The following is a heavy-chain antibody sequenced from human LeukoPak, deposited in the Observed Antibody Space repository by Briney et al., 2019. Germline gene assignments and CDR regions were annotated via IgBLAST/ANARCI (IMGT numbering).Heavy chain of an antibody. V-gene: IGHV4-4*09. D-gene: IGHD1-26*01. Sequence: SETLSLTCTVSGGSISSYYWSWIRQPPGQGLEWIAYIHSNGYTNYNPSPKSRVTISVDTSKNQFSLKVTSVTAADSAVYYCAKRQGPDSGSYDYFDPWGQGTLVIVSS. J-gene: IGHJ5*02. CDR2: IHSNGYT. CDR3: AKRQGPDSGSYDYFDP. CDR1: GGSISSYY.